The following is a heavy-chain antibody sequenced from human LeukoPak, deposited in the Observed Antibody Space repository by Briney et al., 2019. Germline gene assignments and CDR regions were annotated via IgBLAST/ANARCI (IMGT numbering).Heavy chain of an antibody. CDR1: GFTFSSYW. CDR2: IKQGGSEK. J-gene: IGHJ4*02. Sequence: GGSLRLSCAASGFTFSSYWMSWVRQAPGKGLQWVANIKQGGSEKDCLDSVEGQFTISRDNAKNSLYLRMNSLRVEDTAVYYCAKVAKYYYGSETYYFFEHWGQGTPVTASS. D-gene: IGHD3-10*01. CDR3: AKVAKYYYGSETYYFFEH. V-gene: IGHV3-7*01.